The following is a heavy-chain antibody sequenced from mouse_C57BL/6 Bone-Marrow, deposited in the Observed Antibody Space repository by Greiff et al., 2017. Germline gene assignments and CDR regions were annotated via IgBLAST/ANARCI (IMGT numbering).Heavy chain of an antibody. J-gene: IGHJ1*03. V-gene: IGHV5-4*03. Sequence: EVMLVESGGGLVKPGGSLKLSCAASGFTFSSYAMSWVRQTPEKRLEWVATISDGGSYTYYPDNVKGRFTISRDNAKNNLYLQMSHLKSEDTAMYSCARGVYYDYDGYFDVWGTGTTVTVSS. D-gene: IGHD2-4*01. CDR2: ISDGGSYT. CDR3: ARGVYYDYDGYFDV. CDR1: GFTFSSYA.